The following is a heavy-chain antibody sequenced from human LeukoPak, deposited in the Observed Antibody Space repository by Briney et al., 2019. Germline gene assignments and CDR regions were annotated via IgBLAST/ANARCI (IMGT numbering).Heavy chain of an antibody. J-gene: IGHJ6*02. CDR3: ARVGTTSNFYYYYGMDV. Sequence: GGSLRLSCAASGFTFSSYWMYWVRQAPGKGLVWVSRINSDGSTTSYADSVKGRFTISRDNAKNTLYLQMNSLRAEDTAVYYCARVGTTSNFYYYYGMDVWGQGTTVTISS. CDR2: INSDGSTT. D-gene: IGHD2/OR15-2a*01. V-gene: IGHV3-74*01. CDR1: GFTFSSYW.